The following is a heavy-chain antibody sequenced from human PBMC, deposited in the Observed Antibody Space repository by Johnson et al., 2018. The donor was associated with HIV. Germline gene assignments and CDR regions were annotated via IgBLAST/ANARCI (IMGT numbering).Heavy chain of an antibody. V-gene: IGHV3-11*01. J-gene: IGHJ3*02. Sequence: QVQSVESGGGLVQPGKSLTLSCAASGFTFSDYYMSWIRQAPGKGLEWVSYISSSGSTIYYADSVKGRFTISRDNAKNSLYLQMSSLTAEDTAVYYCTRVSRSGWYFAAFDIWGHGTMVTVSS. D-gene: IGHD6-19*01. CDR2: ISSSGSTI. CDR3: TRVSRSGWYFAAFDI. CDR1: GFTFSDYY.